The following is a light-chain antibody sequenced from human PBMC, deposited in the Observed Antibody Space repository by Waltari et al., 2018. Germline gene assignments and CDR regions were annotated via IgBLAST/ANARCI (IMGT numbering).Light chain of an antibody. Sequence: QSVLTQPPSASGTPGQRVTISCSASSSNIGSNFVYWYQQLPGTAPKLLISRNNQRPSGVPDRFSGSKSGTSASLAISGLRSEDEADYYCAAWDDSLSGPVFGGGTKLTVL. CDR3: AAWDDSLSGPV. CDR1: SSNIGSNF. V-gene: IGLV1-47*01. J-gene: IGLJ3*02. CDR2: RNN.